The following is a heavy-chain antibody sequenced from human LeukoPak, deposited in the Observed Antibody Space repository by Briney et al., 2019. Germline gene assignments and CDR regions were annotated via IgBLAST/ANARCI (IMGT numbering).Heavy chain of an antibody. CDR1: GGSISTYY. Sequence: NPSETLSLTCTVSGGSISTYYWSWIRQPPGKGLEWIGYIYYRGSINYNPSLKSRVTISVDTSKNQFSLKLSSVTAADTAVYYCARGYDFWSGYWEGVAFDIWGQGTMVTVSS. V-gene: IGHV4-59*01. CDR3: ARGYDFWSGYWEGVAFDI. J-gene: IGHJ3*02. D-gene: IGHD3-3*01. CDR2: IYYRGSI.